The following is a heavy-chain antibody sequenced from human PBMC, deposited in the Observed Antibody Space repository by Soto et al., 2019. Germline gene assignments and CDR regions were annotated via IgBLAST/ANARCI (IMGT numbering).Heavy chain of an antibody. V-gene: IGHV5-51*01. Sequence: WWSWVRQPPGKGLEWMALIYPGDSDTKYSPSFRGQVSISADKSISTAYLEWSNLKASDGAMYYCARLSPSYYFDYWGQGTLVTVSS. CDR2: IYPGDSDT. CDR1: W. J-gene: IGHJ4*02. CDR3: ARLSPSYYFDY.